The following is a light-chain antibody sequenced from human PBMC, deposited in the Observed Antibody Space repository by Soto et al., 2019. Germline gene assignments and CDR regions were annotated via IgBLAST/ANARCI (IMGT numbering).Light chain of an antibody. CDR2: GAS. CDR3: QQDSSWPLT. Sequence: IVMTQSPATLSVSPGERVTLSCRASQDIRSSLAWDQQKPGQAPRLLIYGASIRATGVPATFSGSGSGTEFTLSISSLQSEHLGVYYCQQDSSWPLTFGGGTKVDIK. V-gene: IGKV3-15*01. CDR1: QDIRSS. J-gene: IGKJ4*01.